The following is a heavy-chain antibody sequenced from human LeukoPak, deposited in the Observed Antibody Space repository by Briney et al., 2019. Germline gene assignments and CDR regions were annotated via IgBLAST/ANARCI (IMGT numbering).Heavy chain of an antibody. D-gene: IGHD3-9*01. Sequence: SQTLSLTCTVSGGSISSGGYYWSWIRQHPGKGLEWIGYIYYSGSTYYNPSLKSRVTISVDTSKNQFSLKLSSVTAADTAVYYCARYYDILTSSQAPDAFDIWGQGTMVTVSS. J-gene: IGHJ3*02. CDR1: GGSISSGGYY. CDR3: ARYYDILTSSQAPDAFDI. V-gene: IGHV4-31*03. CDR2: IYYSGST.